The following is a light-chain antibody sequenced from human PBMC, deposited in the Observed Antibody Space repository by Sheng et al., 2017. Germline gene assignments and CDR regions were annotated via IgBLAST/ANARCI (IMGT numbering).Light chain of an antibody. CDR2: DAS. Sequence: ESLLTQSPATLSLSPGETATLSCRADASVSSYLAWYQHKPGQAPRLLIYDASTRPTGIPARFSGRRSGTDFTLTITSLEPEDFAIYFCQRKLTFGGGTRLEIK. V-gene: IGKV3-11*01. J-gene: IGKJ4*01. CDR3: QRKLT. CDR1: ASVSSY.